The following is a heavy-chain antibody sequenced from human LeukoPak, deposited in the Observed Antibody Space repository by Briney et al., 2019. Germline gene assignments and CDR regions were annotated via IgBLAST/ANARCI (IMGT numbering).Heavy chain of an antibody. Sequence: PGGSLRLSCAASGFTFSSYAMHWVRQAPGKGLEWVAVISYDESNKYYADSVKGRFTISRDNSKNTLYLQMNSLRAEDTAVYYCGRDLGTGGYEGLFDYWGQGTLVTVSS. J-gene: IGHJ4*02. V-gene: IGHV3-30-3*01. CDR1: GFTFSSYA. CDR3: GRDLGTGGYEGLFDY. CDR2: ISYDESNK. D-gene: IGHD2-8*02.